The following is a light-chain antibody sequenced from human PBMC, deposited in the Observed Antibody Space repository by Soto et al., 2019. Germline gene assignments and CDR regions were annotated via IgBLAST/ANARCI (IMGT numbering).Light chain of an antibody. CDR3: QQYDNWPPIT. V-gene: IGKV3-15*01. CDR2: CAS. CDR1: QSVSSN. J-gene: IGKJ5*01. Sequence: DIVMTQSPDSLAVSLGERATINCRASQSVSSNLAWYQQKPGQPPRLLIYCASTRATGIPARFSGNGSGTEFTLTISSLQSEDFAVYYCQQYDNWPPITFGQGTRLEIK.